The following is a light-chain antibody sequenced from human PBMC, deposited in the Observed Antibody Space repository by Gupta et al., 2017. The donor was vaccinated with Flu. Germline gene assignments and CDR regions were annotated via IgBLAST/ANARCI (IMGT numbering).Light chain of an antibody. CDR1: QTISTY. CDR2: AAS. CDR3: QQSYGLLYS. V-gene: IGKV1-39*01. J-gene: IGKJ2*03. Sequence: DIQMTQSPASLSASVGDRVTITCRASQTISTYLNWYQHEPGKAPRLLIYAASTLQSGVPSRFSGCRSGTDFTLTINGLQPEDSATYYCQQSYGLLYSFGQGTKLEIK.